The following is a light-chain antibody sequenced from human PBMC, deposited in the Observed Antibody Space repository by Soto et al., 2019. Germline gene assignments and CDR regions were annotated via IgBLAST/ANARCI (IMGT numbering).Light chain of an antibody. J-gene: IGKJ2*01. CDR1: QGVSTN. CDR2: SAS. V-gene: IGKV3-15*01. CDR3: QQYDAWPVA. Sequence: EMVVTQSPVTLSVSPGERATLSCRASQGVSTNVAWYQQKPGQAPRLLIYSASTRDPGVPARVGGSGSGTEFTLTISNLQSEDFAVYYCQQYDAWPVALGQGTKLEIK.